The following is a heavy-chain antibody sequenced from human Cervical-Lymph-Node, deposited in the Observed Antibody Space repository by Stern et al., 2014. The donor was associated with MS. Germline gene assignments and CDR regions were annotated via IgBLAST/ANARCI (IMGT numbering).Heavy chain of an antibody. Sequence: MQLVESGAEVKKPGSSVKVSCRASGGPFSSSTISWVRPAPGQGLEWMGGIIPLFGTAKYAQKFQGRVTITADESTSTAYMELSSLRSEDTAVYYCARELSQVLVYWGQGTLVTVSS. CDR1: GGPFSSST. V-gene: IGHV1-69*01. CDR3: ARELSQVLVY. J-gene: IGHJ4*02. CDR2: IIPLFGTA.